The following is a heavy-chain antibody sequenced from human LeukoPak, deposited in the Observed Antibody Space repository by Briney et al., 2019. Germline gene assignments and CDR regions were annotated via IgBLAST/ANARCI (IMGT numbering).Heavy chain of an antibody. D-gene: IGHD4-17*01. CDR3: ANPARDFADSGAITW. V-gene: IGHV4-34*01. CDR1: GGSFSYYY. Sequence: SETLSLTCAVYGGSFSYYYWSWISQPPGKGLEWIGEINHSGITNYNPSLKSRVTISADTSKNQFSLKLTSVTAADTAVYYCANPARDFADSGAITWWGQGTLVTVSS. J-gene: IGHJ4*02. CDR2: INHSGIT.